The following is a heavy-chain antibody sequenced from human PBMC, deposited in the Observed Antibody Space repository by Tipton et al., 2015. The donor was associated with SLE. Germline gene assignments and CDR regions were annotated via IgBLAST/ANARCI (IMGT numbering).Heavy chain of an antibody. CDR3: AKDLDLVGATGYFDY. V-gene: IGHV3-9*01. CDR1: GFTFDDYA. J-gene: IGHJ4*02. D-gene: IGHD1-26*01. Sequence: RSLRLSCAASGFTFDDYAIYWVRHAPGKGLEWVSGISWNSGSIGYADSVKGRFTISRDNAKNSLYLQMNSLRAEDTALYYCAKDLDLVGATGYFDYWGQGTLVTVSS. CDR2: ISWNSGSI.